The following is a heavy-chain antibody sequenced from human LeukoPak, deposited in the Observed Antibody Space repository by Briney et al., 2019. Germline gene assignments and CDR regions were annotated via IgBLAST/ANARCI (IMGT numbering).Heavy chain of an antibody. J-gene: IGHJ5*02. CDR3: ARDNSVGDNAWWFDP. CDR2: INPTGGST. V-gene: IGHV1-46*01. CDR1: GYTFTGYY. Sequence: ASVTVSCTASGYTFTGYYMHWVRQAPGQGLEWMGLINPTGGSTGYAQKFQGRVTMTRDMSTSTDYMELSSLRSEDTAIYYCARDNSVGDNAWWFDPWGQGTLVTVSS. D-gene: IGHD1-26*01.